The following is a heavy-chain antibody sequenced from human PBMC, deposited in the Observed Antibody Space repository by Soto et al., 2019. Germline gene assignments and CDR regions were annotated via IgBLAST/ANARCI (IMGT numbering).Heavy chain of an antibody. Sequence: QVQLVQSGAEVKKPGASVKVSCKASGYTFTGYYMHWVRQAPGQGLEWMGWINPNSGGTNYAQKFQGWVTMTRDTTIRTASMALSMLSSADTAVYYCTRAGVGAFPGEAFEIWGQGTMVTVSS. CDR2: INPNSGGT. CDR3: TRAGVGAFPGEAFEI. D-gene: IGHD1-26*01. V-gene: IGHV1-2*04. CDR1: GYTFTGYY. J-gene: IGHJ3*02.